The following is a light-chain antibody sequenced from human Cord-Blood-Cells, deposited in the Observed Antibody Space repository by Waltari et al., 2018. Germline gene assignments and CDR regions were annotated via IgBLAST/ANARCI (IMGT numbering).Light chain of an antibody. CDR3: CSYAGSYVV. V-gene: IGLV2-11*01. CDR1: SSDVGGYTY. J-gene: IGLJ2*01. CDR2: DVS. Sequence: QSALTQPASVSGSPGQSITISCPGPSSDVGGYTYVSWYQQHPGKAPKLMIYDVSKRPSGVPDRFSGSKSGNTASLTISGLQAEDEADYYCCSYAGSYVVFGGGTKLTVL.